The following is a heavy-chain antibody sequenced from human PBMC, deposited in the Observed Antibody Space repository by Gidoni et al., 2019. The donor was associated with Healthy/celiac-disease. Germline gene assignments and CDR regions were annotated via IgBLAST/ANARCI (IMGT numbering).Heavy chain of an antibody. CDR2: ISSNGGST. Sequence: EVQLVESGGGLVQPGGSLRLSCSASGFTFSSYAMHWVRQAPGKGLEYVSAISSNGGSTYYADSVKGRFTISRDNSKNTLYLQMSSLRAEDTAVYYCVKPLVGWFGEFDYWGQGTLVTVSS. CDR1: GFTFSSYA. V-gene: IGHV3-64D*06. CDR3: VKPLVGWFGEFDY. J-gene: IGHJ4*02. D-gene: IGHD3-10*01.